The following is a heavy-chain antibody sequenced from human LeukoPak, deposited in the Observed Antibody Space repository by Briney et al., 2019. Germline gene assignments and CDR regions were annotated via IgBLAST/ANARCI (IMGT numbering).Heavy chain of an antibody. Sequence: GGSLGLSCAASGFTFSSYSMNWVRQAPGKGLEWVSSISSSSSYIYYADSVKGRFTISRDNAKHSLYLQMNSLRAEDTAVYYCARAPLYDSSGYYSESFDIWGQGTMVTVSS. CDR2: ISSSSSYI. D-gene: IGHD3-22*01. CDR1: GFTFSSYS. V-gene: IGHV3-21*01. CDR3: ARAPLYDSSGYYSESFDI. J-gene: IGHJ3*02.